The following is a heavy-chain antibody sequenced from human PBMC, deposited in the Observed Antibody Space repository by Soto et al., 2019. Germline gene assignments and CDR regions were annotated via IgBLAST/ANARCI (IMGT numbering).Heavy chain of an antibody. J-gene: IGHJ3*02. CDR1: GFTFSSYD. D-gene: IGHD2-2*01. Sequence: GGSLRLSCAASGFTFSSYDMHWVRQATGKGLEWVSAIGTAGDTYYPGSVKGRFTISRENAKNSLYHQMNSLRAGDTAVYYCARDLGVDCSSTSCPGSNAFDIWGQGTMVTVSS. CDR2: IGTAGDT. CDR3: ARDLGVDCSSTSCPGSNAFDI. V-gene: IGHV3-13*01.